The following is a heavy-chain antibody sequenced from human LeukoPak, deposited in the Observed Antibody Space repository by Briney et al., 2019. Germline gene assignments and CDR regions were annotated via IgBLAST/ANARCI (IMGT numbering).Heavy chain of an antibody. J-gene: IGHJ6*02. CDR3: ARDGHGYGYYYYYGMDV. V-gene: IGHV3-74*01. CDR1: GFTFRGYG. Sequence: GGSLRLSCAASGFTFRGYGMHWVRQTPGKGLEWVSAIETDGSTTTYADSVEGRFSISRDNAKNSLYLQMNSLRAEDTAVYYCARDGHGYGYYYYYGMDVWGQGTTVTVSS. D-gene: IGHD5-18*01. CDR2: IETDGSTT.